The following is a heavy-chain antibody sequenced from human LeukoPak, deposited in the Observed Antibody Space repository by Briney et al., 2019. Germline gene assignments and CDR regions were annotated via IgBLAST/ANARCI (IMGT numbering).Heavy chain of an antibody. Sequence: RSGGSLRLSCAASGFTFDDYGMTWVRQAPGKGLEWVSGINWNGDTIGYADSVKGRFTISRDNAKNSLYLQMNSLRAEDTALYYCARERATLDYYYYMDVWGKGTTVTVSS. CDR1: GFTFDDYG. D-gene: IGHD5-12*01. J-gene: IGHJ6*03. CDR3: ARERATLDYYYYMDV. CDR2: INWNGDTI. V-gene: IGHV3-20*04.